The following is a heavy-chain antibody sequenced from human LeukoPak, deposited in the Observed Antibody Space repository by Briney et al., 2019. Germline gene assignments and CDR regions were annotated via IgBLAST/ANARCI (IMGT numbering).Heavy chain of an antibody. D-gene: IGHD3-10*01. CDR1: GITFRSYW. CDR2: INPDGSEK. Sequence: GGSLRLSCVASGITFRSYWMSWVRQAPGKGLEWVANINPDGSEKNYAHSVKGRFTISRDNAKNSVSLRMNSLTAQDTAVYYCATEPGIGYAFDIWGQGTMVTVSS. CDR3: ATEPGIGYAFDI. V-gene: IGHV3-7*01. J-gene: IGHJ3*02.